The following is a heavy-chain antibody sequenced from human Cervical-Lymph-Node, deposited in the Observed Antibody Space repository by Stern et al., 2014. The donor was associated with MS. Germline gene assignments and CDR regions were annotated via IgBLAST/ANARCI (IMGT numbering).Heavy chain of an antibody. V-gene: IGHV1-2*02. J-gene: IGHJ4*02. CDR2: INPATGAT. D-gene: IGHD4-11*01. CDR3: ARDLADYRYYFDS. CDR1: GYSFTDYY. Sequence: VQLVESGTDVKKPGASAKVSCEASGYSFTDYYIHWVRQAPGQGLEWIGWINPATGATTYAQNFEGRVTMTRDTSITTAYMELSRLSSDDTAVYYCARDLADYRYYFDSWGPGTLVTVSS.